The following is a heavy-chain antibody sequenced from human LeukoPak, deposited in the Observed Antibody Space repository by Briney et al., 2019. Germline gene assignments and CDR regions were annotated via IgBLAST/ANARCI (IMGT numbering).Heavy chain of an antibody. CDR2: IPSGSSYI. CDR1: GFSFSTYN. Sequence: GGSLRLSCAASGFSFSTYNMNWVRQAPGQRLEWVSSIPSGSSYIYYADSVKGRFTISRDNAKSSLYLQMDSLRAEDTAVYYCARDPYSGNYGAYYYYYMDVWGKGTTVTISS. D-gene: IGHD1-26*01. CDR3: ARDPYSGNYGAYYYYYMDV. J-gene: IGHJ6*03. V-gene: IGHV3-21*01.